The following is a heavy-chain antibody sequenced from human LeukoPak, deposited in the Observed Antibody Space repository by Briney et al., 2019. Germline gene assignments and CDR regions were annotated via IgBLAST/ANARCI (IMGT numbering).Heavy chain of an antibody. CDR1: GFTFTKYW. D-gene: IGHD2-2*01. Sequence: GSLRLSCQASGFTFTKYWLTWVRQAPRKGLKWVAKIKQDGSEKFYVDSVKGRFTISRDNAKNSLDLQINSLGAEDTAVYYCARGLDCRSTSCYLGNWGQGTLVTVSS. J-gene: IGHJ4*02. CDR3: ARGLDCRSTSCYLGN. CDR2: IKQDGSEK. V-gene: IGHV3-7*01.